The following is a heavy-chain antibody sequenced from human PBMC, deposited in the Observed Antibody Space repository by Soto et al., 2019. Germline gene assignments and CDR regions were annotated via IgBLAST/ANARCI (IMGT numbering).Heavy chain of an antibody. CDR2: IYGNGAGI. D-gene: IGHD2-21*02. Sequence: SGGSLRLSCAASGFTFSAYAITWVRQAPGKGLESVSGIYGNGAGIQYADSVRGRFTISRDNSKNTLYLQMNSLRAEDTAVYYCAKDVISGDGFWLMDHWGQGTLVTVS. CDR1: GFTFSAYA. CDR3: AKDVISGDGFWLMDH. J-gene: IGHJ4*02. V-gene: IGHV3-23*01.